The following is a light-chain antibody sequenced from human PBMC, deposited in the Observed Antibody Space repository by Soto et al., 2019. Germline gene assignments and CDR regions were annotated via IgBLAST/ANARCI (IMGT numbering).Light chain of an antibody. Sequence: EIVLTQSPGTLSLSPGERATLSCRASQSVSSSYLAWYQQKPGQAPRLLIYGASSRATGIPERFSGSGSGKDLTLTISRLEPEDFAVYYCQQYGSSPLTFGGGTKVEIK. J-gene: IGKJ4*01. V-gene: IGKV3-20*01. CDR2: GAS. CDR3: QQYGSSPLT. CDR1: QSVSSSY.